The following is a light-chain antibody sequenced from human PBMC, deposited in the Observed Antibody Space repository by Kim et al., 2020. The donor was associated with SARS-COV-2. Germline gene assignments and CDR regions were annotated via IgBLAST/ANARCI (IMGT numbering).Light chain of an antibody. CDR1: SSNIGAGYD. V-gene: IGLV1-40*01. Sequence: VTISCTGSSSNIGAGYDVHWYQQLPGTAPKLLISANNNRPSGVPDRFSGSRSVTSASLAITGLQAEDEADYYCQSYDSSLSVVVFGGGTQLTVL. CDR3: QSYDSSLSVVV. J-gene: IGLJ2*01. CDR2: ANN.